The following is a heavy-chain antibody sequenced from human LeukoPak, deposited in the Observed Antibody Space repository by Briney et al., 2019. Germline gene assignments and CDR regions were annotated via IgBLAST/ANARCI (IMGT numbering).Heavy chain of an antibody. D-gene: IGHD3-22*01. CDR2: INHSGST. CDR1: GGSFSGYY. CDR3: ARGRRRPGFTMIVVAYYFDY. J-gene: IGHJ4*02. Sequence: SSETLSLTCAVHGGSFSGYYWSWIRQPPGKGLEWIGEINHSGSTNYNPSLKSRVTISVDTSKNQFSLKLSSVTAADTAVYYCARGRRRPGFTMIVVAYYFDYWGQGTLVTVSS. V-gene: IGHV4-34*01.